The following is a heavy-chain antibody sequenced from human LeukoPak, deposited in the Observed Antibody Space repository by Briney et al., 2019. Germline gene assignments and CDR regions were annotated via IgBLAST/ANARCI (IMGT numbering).Heavy chain of an antibody. Sequence: SETLSLTSTVSGGSISSYYWSWIRQPPGKGLEWIGYIYYSGSTNYNPSLESRVTISVDTSKNQFSLKLSSVTAADTAVYYCARGEVPAAFYFDYWGRGTLVTVSS. V-gene: IGHV4-59*01. CDR1: GGSISSYY. J-gene: IGHJ4*02. D-gene: IGHD2-2*01. CDR3: ARGEVPAAFYFDY. CDR2: IYYSGST.